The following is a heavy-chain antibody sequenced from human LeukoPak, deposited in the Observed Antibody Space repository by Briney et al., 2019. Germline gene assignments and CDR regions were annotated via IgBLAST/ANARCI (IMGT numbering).Heavy chain of an antibody. J-gene: IGHJ4*02. D-gene: IGHD2-21*01. CDR3: AVAPGDY. CDR2: INPNTGDT. Sequence: ASVRVSCKASGYTFTGYYMHWVRQAPGQGLEWMGWINPNTGDTNYAQKFQGRVTMTRDASITTVYMEISRLTSDDTALFYCAVAPGDYWGQGTLVTVSS. V-gene: IGHV1-2*02. CDR1: GYTFTGYY.